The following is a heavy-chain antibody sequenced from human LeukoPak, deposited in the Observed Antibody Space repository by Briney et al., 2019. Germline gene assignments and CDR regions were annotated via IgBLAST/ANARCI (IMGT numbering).Heavy chain of an antibody. V-gene: IGHV4-34*01. CDR2: ITHSGSP. Sequence: PSETLSLTCGVSSGSLSGYYWGWIRQPPGGGLEWLGEITHSGSPNYNPSLKSRVTISGDTSKKQFSLNLKSVTAADTGVYYCARGVDLWGRGTPVTVSS. CDR3: ARGVDL. J-gene: IGHJ2*01. CDR1: SGSLSGYY.